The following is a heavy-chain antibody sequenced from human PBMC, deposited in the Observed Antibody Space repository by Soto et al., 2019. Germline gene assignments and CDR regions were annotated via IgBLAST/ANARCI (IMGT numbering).Heavy chain of an antibody. CDR2: ISDSGDRT. V-gene: IGHV3-23*01. D-gene: IGHD3-22*01. CDR3: ARGPQSFYYDSSGNNEDY. CDR1: GFSCSRYA. Sequence: PGGSLRLSCAASGFSCSRYAMNWVRQAPGKGLEWASGISDSGDRTYYADSVKGRFTISRDNSKNTLYLQMNSLRADDTAVYYCARGPQSFYYDSSGNNEDYWGQGTLVTVSS. J-gene: IGHJ4*02.